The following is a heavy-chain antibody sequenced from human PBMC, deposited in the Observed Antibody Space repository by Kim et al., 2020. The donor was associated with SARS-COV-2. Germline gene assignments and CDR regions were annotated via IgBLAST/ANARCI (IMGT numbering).Heavy chain of an antibody. CDR2: IIPIFGTA. CDR1: GGTFSSYA. V-gene: IGHV1-69*13. J-gene: IGHJ4*02. D-gene: IGHD2-8*01. CDR3: ARVVREGCTNGVCYPYAN. Sequence: SVKVSCKASGGTFSSYAISWVRQAPGQGLEWMGGIIPIFGTANYAQKFQGRVTITADESTSTAYMELSSLRSEDTAVYYCARVVREGCTNGVCYPYANWGQGTLVTVSS.